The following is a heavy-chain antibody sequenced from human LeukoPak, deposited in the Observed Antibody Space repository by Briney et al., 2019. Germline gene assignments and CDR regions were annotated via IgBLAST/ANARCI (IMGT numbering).Heavy chain of an antibody. D-gene: IGHD6-13*01. J-gene: IGHJ4*02. Sequence: ASVKVSCKASGYRFDGYCLHWVRQAPGQGLEWMGWITPNRGDIRIAQKFRGRVTLTRDTSFSTAYMELTGLTSDDTAVYYCARGGXVVSAILVYDDRSSLDHWGRGTXVTVSS. CDR3: ARGGXVVSAILVYDDRSSLDH. CDR1: GYRFDGYC. V-gene: IGHV1-2*02. CDR2: ITPNRGDI.